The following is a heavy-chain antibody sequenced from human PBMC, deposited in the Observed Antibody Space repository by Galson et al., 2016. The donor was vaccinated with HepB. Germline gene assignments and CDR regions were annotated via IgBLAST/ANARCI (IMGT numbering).Heavy chain of an antibody. CDR1: GYTFTSYY. Sequence: SVKVSCKASGYTFTSYYIHWVRQAPGQGLEWMGIINPTVGSTTYAQKFQGRVTVTRHTSTRTVYMELSSLTSEDTAMYYCVRDVTVGALPFFYYYYGMDIWGQGTTVTVSS. CDR3: VRDVTVGALPFFYYYYGMDI. V-gene: IGHV1-46*01. D-gene: IGHD6-6*01. CDR2: INPTVGST. J-gene: IGHJ6*02.